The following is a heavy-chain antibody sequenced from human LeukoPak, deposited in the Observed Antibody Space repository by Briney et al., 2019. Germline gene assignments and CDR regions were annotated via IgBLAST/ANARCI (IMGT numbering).Heavy chain of an antibody. CDR1: GGSISSGGYS. V-gene: IGHV4-30-2*01. CDR3: AREEVTMVRGVISHWFDP. J-gene: IGHJ5*02. D-gene: IGHD3-10*01. CDR2: IYHSGST. Sequence: SETLSLTCAVSGGSISSGGYSWSWIRQPPGKGLEWIGYIYHSGSTYYNPSLKSRVTISVDTSKNQFSLKLSSVTAADTAVYYCAREEVTMVRGVISHWFDPWGQGTLVTVSS.